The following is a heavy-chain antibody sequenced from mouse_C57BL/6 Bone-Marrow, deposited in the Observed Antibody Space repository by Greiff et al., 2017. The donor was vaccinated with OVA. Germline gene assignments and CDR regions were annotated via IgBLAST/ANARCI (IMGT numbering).Heavy chain of an antibody. V-gene: IGHV14-2*01. CDR3: ARSYYYGSSPWFAY. J-gene: IGHJ3*01. Sequence: EVHLVEPGAELVKPGASVKLSCTASGFNITDYYMHWVKQRTEQGLEWIGRIDPEDGETKYAPKFQGKATITADTSSNTAYLPLSSLTSVDTAVYYCARSYYYGSSPWFAYWGQGTLVTVSA. CDR2: IDPEDGET. D-gene: IGHD1-1*01. CDR1: GFNITDYY.